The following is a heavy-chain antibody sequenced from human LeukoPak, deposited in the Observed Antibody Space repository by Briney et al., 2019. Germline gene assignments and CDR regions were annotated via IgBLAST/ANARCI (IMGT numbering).Heavy chain of an antibody. CDR1: GYYITNGYY. V-gene: IGHV4-38-2*01. CDR2: IHHSGNT. CDR3: ANVFETTPRGFDN. J-gene: IGHJ4*02. Sequence: SETLSLTCGVSGYYITNGYYWAWIRQPPGKGLEWIGSIHHSGNTYYNPSLKSRVTLSVDTSKNQFALKLSSVTAADTAVYYCANVFETTPRGFDNWGQGTLVTVSS. D-gene: IGHD1-7*01.